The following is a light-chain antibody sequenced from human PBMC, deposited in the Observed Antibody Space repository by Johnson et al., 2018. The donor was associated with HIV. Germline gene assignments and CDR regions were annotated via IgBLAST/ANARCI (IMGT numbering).Light chain of an antibody. Sequence: QPVLTQPPSVSAAPGQKVTISCSGNRSNIGDNFVSWYQHLPGTAPKLLVYDNSKRPSGIPDRFSATKSGTSATLGITGLQTGDEADYYCGTWDSSLSGYVVGTGTKVTVL. CDR3: GTWDSSLSGYV. CDR1: RSNIGDNF. J-gene: IGLJ1*01. V-gene: IGLV1-51*01. CDR2: DNS.